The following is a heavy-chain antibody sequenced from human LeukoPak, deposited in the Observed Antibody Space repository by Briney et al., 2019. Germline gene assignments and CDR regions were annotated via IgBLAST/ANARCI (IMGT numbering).Heavy chain of an antibody. V-gene: IGHV4-59*08. CDR3: ARHSRLGTIDY. J-gene: IGHJ4*02. CDR2: IYYSGST. CDR1: GGSISSYY. Sequence: PSETLSLTCTVSGGSISSYYWSWIRQPPGKGLEWIGYIYYSGSTNYNPSLKSRVTMSVDTSKNQFSLKLSSVTAADTAVYYCARHSRLGTIDYWGQGTLVTVSS. D-gene: IGHD1-1*01.